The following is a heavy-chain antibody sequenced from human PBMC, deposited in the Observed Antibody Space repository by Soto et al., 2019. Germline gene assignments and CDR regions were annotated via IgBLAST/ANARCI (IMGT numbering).Heavy chain of an antibody. CDR3: ARAFCSSTSCYAGYDY. D-gene: IGHD2-2*01. CDR1: GFTFSDYY. V-gene: IGHV3-11*01. CDR2: ISSSGSTI. J-gene: IGHJ4*02. Sequence: PGGSLRLSCAASGFTFSDYYMSWIRQAPGKGLEWVSYISSSGSTIYYADSVKGRFTISRDNAKNSLYLQMNSLRAEDTAVYYCARAFCSSTSCYAGYDYWGQGTLVTVSS.